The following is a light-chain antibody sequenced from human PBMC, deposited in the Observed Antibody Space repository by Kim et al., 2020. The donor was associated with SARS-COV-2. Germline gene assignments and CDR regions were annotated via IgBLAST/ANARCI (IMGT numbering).Light chain of an antibody. CDR1: NIGSKS. V-gene: IGLV3-21*04. CDR3: QVWDSSSVHYV. Sequence: APGTTARVTCGGNNIGSKSVHWYQQKPGQAPVLVIYYDSDRPSGIPERFSGSNSGNTATLTISRVEAGDEADYYCQVWDSSSVHYVFGTGTKVTVL. CDR2: YDS. J-gene: IGLJ1*01.